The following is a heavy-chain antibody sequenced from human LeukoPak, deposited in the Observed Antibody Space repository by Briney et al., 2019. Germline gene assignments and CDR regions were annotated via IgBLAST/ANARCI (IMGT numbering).Heavy chain of an antibody. CDR1: GFTFSSFG. J-gene: IGHJ4*02. CDR2: ISYDGGNK. V-gene: IGHV3-30*18. Sequence: PGRSLRLSCAASGFTFSSFGMHWVRQAPGKGLEWVAVISYDGGNKYYADSVKGRLTISRDNSKNTLYLQMNSLRAEDTAVYYCAKDPGGRGSYLFDYWGQGTLVTVSS. CDR3: AKDPGGRGSYLFDY. D-gene: IGHD1-26*01.